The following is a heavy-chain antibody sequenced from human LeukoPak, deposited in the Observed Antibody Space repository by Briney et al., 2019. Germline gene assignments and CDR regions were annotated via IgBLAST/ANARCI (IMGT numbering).Heavy chain of an antibody. CDR1: GGSISSYY. V-gene: IGHV4-4*09. J-gene: IGHJ4*02. CDR3: ARGRADVVPFDY. Sequence: SETLSLTCTVSGGSISSYYWSWIRQPPGKGLECIGYIYTSGTTNYNPSLESRVTISVDTPKNQFSLKLSSVTAADTAVYYCARGRADVVPFDYWGQGTLVTVSS. D-gene: IGHD2-2*01. CDR2: IYTSGTT.